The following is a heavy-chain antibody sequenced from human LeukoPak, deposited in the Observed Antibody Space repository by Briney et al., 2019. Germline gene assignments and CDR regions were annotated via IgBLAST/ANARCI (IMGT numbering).Heavy chain of an antibody. CDR2: IYYSGST. D-gene: IGHD3-10*01. Sequence: SETLSLTCTVSGGSISSYYWSWIRQPPGKGLEWIGYIYYSGSTNYNPSLKSRVTISVDTSKNQFSLKLSSVTAADTDVYYCARRGGFGDYFDYWGQGTLVTVSS. CDR1: GGSISSYY. J-gene: IGHJ4*02. CDR3: ARRGGFGDYFDY. V-gene: IGHV4-59*08.